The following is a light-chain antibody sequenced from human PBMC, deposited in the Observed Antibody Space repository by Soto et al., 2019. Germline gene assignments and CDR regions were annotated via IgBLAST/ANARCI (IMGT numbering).Light chain of an antibody. Sequence: QSALTQPASVSGSPGQSITISCTETSSDVGTYDLVSWYQQHPGKAPKLMIYEVSERPSGVSNRFSGSKSGNTASLTISGLQAEDEADYYCCSYAGSSTFYVFGTGTKVTVL. CDR1: SSDVGTYDL. V-gene: IGLV2-23*02. CDR2: EVS. CDR3: CSYAGSSTFYV. J-gene: IGLJ1*01.